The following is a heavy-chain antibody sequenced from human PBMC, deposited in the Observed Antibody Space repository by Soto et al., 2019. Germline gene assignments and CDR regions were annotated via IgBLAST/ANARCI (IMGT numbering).Heavy chain of an antibody. CDR1: GGSVTNSSYY. V-gene: IGHV4-39*01. J-gene: IGHJ4*02. D-gene: IGHD4-17*01. CDR3: VSQRTTVPTQAYFDY. Sequence: PSETLPLTCTVSGGSVTNSSYYWGWIRQSPGKGLEWIGSVYYRGRSYSKSSVRSRVTISVDTSKSRFSLSLNSVTASDTAVYFCVSQRTTVPTQAYFDYWGPGALVTVSS. CDR2: VYYRGRS.